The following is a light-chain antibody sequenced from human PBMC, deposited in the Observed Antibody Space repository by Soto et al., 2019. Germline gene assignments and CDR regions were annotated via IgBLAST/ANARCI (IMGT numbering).Light chain of an antibody. CDR3: SSYSSTSTLCA. CDR1: SSDIGGYNY. J-gene: IGLJ1*01. CDR2: EVT. V-gene: IGLV2-14*01. Sequence: QSVLTQPASVSGSPGQSITISCTGTSSDIGGYNYVSWYQQHPGKAPKLMIYEVTNRPSGVSNRFSGSKSGNTASLTISGLQAEDEADYYCSSYSSTSTLCAFGTGTKVTVL.